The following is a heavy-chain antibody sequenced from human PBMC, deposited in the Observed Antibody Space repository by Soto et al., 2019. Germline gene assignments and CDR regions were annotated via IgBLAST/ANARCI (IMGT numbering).Heavy chain of an antibody. CDR1: GFTFSSYA. D-gene: IGHD6-19*01. V-gene: IGHV3-23*01. Sequence: GGSLRLSCAASGFTFSSYAMSWVRQAPGKGLEWVSAISGSGGSTYYADSVKGRFTISRDNSKNTLYLQMNSLRAEDTAVYCCAKRPSTTWPGIAVRVYGMDVWGQGTTVTVSS. CDR2: ISGSGGST. J-gene: IGHJ6*02. CDR3: AKRPSTTWPGIAVRVYGMDV.